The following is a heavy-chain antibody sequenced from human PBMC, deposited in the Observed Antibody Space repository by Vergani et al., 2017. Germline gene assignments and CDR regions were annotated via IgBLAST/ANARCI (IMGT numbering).Heavy chain of an antibody. J-gene: IGHJ2*01. CDR2: IIPIFGTA. D-gene: IGHD3-9*01. CDR3: ARAKLPPRYFDWSRLGYFDL. V-gene: IGHV1-69*01. Sequence: QVQLVQSGAEVKKPGSSVKVSCKASGGTFSSYAISWVRQAPGQGLEWMGGIIPIFGTANYAQKFQGRVTITADESTRTAYMELSSLRSEDTAVYYCARAKLPPRYFDWSRLGYFDLWGRGTLVTVSS. CDR1: GGTFSSYA.